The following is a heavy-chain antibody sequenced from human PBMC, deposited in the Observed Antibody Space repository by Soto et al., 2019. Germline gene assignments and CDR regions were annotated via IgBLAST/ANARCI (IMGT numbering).Heavy chain of an antibody. Sequence: SLTCAVYGGSFSGYYWSWIRQPPGKGLEWIGEINHSGSTNYNPSLKSRVTISVDTSKNQFSLKLSSVTAADTAVYYCARGPPSVVVNAIPRLHWFDPRGQGTLVTVS. CDR1: GGSFSGYY. J-gene: IGHJ5*02. CDR2: INHSGST. V-gene: IGHV4-34*01. D-gene: IGHD2-21*01. CDR3: ARGPPSVVVNAIPRLHWFDP.